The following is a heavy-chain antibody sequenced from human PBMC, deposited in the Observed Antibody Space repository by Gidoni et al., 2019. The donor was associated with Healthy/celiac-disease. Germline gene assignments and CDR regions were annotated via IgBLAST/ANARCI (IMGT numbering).Heavy chain of an antibody. Sequence: QVHLQESGPGLVKPSETLSLTCTVSGDSVSSGSYYWTWIRQPPGKGLEWIGYIYYSGSTNYNPSLKSRGTISVDTSKNQFSLKLSSVTAADTAVYYCARVRLAYCGGDCSAFDYWGQGTLVTVSS. D-gene: IGHD2-21*02. V-gene: IGHV4-61*01. CDR2: IYYSGST. CDR1: GDSVSSGSYY. CDR3: ARVRLAYCGGDCSAFDY. J-gene: IGHJ4*02.